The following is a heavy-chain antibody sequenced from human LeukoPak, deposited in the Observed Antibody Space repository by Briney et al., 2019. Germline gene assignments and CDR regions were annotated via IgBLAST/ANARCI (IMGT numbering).Heavy chain of an antibody. CDR3: ARTPGTMVRGVIIAPFDY. J-gene: IGHJ4*02. CDR1: GFTFSSYG. Sequence: PGGSLRLSCAASGFTFSSYGMHWVRQAPGKGLEWVAFIRYDGSNKYYADSVQGRFTISRDNSKNTVYLQMNSLRAEDTAVYYCARTPGTMVRGVIIAPFDYWGQGTLVTVSS. V-gene: IGHV3-30*02. D-gene: IGHD3-10*01. CDR2: IRYDGSNK.